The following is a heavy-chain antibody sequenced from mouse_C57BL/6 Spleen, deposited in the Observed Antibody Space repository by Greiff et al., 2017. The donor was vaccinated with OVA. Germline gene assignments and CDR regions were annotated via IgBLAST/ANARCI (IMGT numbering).Heavy chain of an antibody. CDR3: ARSYYGSSYYFDY. J-gene: IGHJ2*01. D-gene: IGHD1-1*01. V-gene: IGHV1-50*01. Sequence: QVHVKQPGAELVKPGASVKLSCKASGYTFTSYWMQWVKQRPGQGLEWIGEIDPSDSYTNYNQKFKGKATLTVDTSSSTAYMQLSSLTSEDSAVYYCARSYYGSSYYFDYWGQGTTLTVSS. CDR2: IDPSDSYT. CDR1: GYTFTSYW.